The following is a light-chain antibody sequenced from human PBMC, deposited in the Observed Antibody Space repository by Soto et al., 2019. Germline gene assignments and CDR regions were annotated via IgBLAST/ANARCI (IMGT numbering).Light chain of an antibody. CDR3: CAYAGYSNVI. CDR1: NSDVGYYHL. Sequence: QSALSQPASVSASPGQSITISCTGTNSDVGYYHLVSWYQHLPGEAPKLIIYEDNKRPSGVSVRFSGSKSSNTASLTISGLEADDEGDYHCCAYAGYSNVIFGGGTKVTVL. J-gene: IGLJ2*01. V-gene: IGLV2-23*01. CDR2: EDN.